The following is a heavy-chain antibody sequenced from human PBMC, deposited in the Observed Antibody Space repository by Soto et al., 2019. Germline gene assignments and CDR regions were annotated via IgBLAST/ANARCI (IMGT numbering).Heavy chain of an antibody. CDR1: GFDFGDYY. CDR2: IDSGDGTT. J-gene: IGHJ4*02. D-gene: IGHD6-13*01. Sequence: GGSLRLSCTGSGFDFGDYYMSWIRQAPGKGLEWVSYIDSGDGTTYYTDSVKVRFTISRDNAKKTVYLQMSSLRVEDTALYYCVRPYYSSSWFPFDRWGQGTLVTVYS. CDR3: VRPYYSSSWFPFDR. V-gene: IGHV3-11*01.